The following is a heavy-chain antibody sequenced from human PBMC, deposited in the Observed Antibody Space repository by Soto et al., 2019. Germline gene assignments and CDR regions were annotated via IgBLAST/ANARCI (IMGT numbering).Heavy chain of an antibody. D-gene: IGHD2-21*02. J-gene: IGHJ6*04. Sequence: QVRLQESGPGLVKPSETLSLTCTVSGGSIRSYYWSWIRQAPGKGLEWIGYLYNSGSTVYNPSLKCRVTNSVDTSKTHFSLKLHSVTAAEPAVYYCARHLWGYCGTDCYPLQVWGKGTTVTVSS. CDR2: LYNSGST. V-gene: IGHV4-59*01. CDR1: GGSIRSYY. CDR3: ARHLWGYCGTDCYPLQV.